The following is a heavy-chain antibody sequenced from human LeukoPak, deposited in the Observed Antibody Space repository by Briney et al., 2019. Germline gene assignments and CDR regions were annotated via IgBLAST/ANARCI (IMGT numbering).Heavy chain of an antibody. CDR2: IYYSGST. J-gene: IGHJ4*02. D-gene: IGHD5-18*01. V-gene: IGHV4-59*01. CDR3: ARGYTARDY. Sequence: PSEPLSLPCTLSGDSISSYYWICIRHPPGKGLEWIGYIYYSGSTNYNPSLKSRVTISVDTSKNQFSLKLSSVTAADTAVYYCARGYTARDYWGQGTLVTVSP. CDR1: GDSISSYY.